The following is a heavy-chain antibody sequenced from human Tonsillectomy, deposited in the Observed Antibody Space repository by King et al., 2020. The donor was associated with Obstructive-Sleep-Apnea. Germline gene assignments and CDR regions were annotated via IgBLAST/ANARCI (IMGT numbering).Heavy chain of an antibody. Sequence: QLQESGPGLVKPSGTLSLSCAVSGGSISSSNWWSWVRQPPGKGLEWIGEIYHSGSTNYNSSLKSRVTISVDKSKNQFSLKLSSVTAADTAVYYCAKGVSSASYLFHYWGQGTLVTVSS. CDR2: IYHSGST. J-gene: IGHJ4*02. V-gene: IGHV4-4*02. CDR1: GGSISSSNW. D-gene: IGHD1-26*01. CDR3: AKGVSSASYLFHY.